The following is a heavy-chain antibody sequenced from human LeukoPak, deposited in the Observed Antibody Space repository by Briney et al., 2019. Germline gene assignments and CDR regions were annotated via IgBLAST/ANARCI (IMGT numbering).Heavy chain of an antibody. Sequence: PGGSLRLACAASGFTFSSYSMNWVRQAPGKGLEWVSSISSSSSYIYYADSVKGRFTISRDNAKNSLYLQMNSLRAEDTAVYYCARDEAVTAILDAFDIWGQGTMVTVSS. CDR2: ISSSSSYI. CDR1: GFTFSSYS. CDR3: ARDEAVTAILDAFDI. V-gene: IGHV3-21*01. J-gene: IGHJ3*02. D-gene: IGHD2-21*02.